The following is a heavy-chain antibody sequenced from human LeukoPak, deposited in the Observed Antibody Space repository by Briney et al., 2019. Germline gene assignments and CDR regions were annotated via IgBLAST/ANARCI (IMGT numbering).Heavy chain of an antibody. V-gene: IGHV1-69*04. CDR1: GGTFSSYA. CDR3: ARDRGSYDSSGYYYY. J-gene: IGHJ4*02. Sequence: GSSVTVSCKASGGTFSSYAISWVRQAPGQGLEWMGRIIPIFGIANYAQKFQGRVTITADKSTSTAYMELSSLRSEDTAVYYCARDRGSYDSSGYYYYWGQGTLVTVSS. D-gene: IGHD3-22*01. CDR2: IIPIFGIA.